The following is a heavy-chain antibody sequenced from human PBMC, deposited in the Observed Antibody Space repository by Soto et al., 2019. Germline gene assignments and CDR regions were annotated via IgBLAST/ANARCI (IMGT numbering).Heavy chain of an antibody. CDR2: IIPISGTP. J-gene: IGHJ5*02. CDR3: ARAAYTSIATQWFDP. CDR1: GGTFSMYG. Sequence: QVQLVQSGAEVKKPGSSVKVSCKASGGTFSMYGISWVRQAPGQGLEWMGGIIPISGTPNYAQKFQGRVTITADVSTSTGYMELTSLRSEDTAVYYCARAAYTSIATQWFDPWGQGTLVTVSS. V-gene: IGHV1-69*01. D-gene: IGHD3-16*01.